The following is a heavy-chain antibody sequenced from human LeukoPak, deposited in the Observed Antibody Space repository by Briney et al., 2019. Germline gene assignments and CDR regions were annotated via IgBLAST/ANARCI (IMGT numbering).Heavy chain of an antibody. V-gene: IGHV1-8*01. D-gene: IGHD4-23*01. CDR2: MNPNSGNT. CDR1: GYTFTSYD. Sequence: GASVKVSCKASGYTFTSYDRNWVRQATGQGLEWIGWMNPNSGNTGYAQKFQGRVTLTRSTSISTAYMELRSLTSEDTAVYYCARDYGGNSGWFDPWGQGTLVTVSS. CDR3: ARDYGGNSGWFDP. J-gene: IGHJ5*02.